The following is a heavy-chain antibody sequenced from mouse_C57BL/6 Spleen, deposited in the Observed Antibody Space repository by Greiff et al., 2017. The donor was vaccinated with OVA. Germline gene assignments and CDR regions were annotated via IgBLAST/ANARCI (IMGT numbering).Heavy chain of an antibody. CDR2: ISYDGSN. V-gene: IGHV3-6*01. Sequence: ESGPGLVKPSQSLSLTCSVTGYSITSGYYWNWIRQFPGNKLEWMGYISYDGSNNYNPSLKNRISITRDTSNNQFFLKLNSVTTEDTATYYCARGDDYEEAMDYWGQGTSVTVSS. J-gene: IGHJ4*01. CDR3: ARGDDYEEAMDY. D-gene: IGHD2-4*01. CDR1: GYSITSGYY.